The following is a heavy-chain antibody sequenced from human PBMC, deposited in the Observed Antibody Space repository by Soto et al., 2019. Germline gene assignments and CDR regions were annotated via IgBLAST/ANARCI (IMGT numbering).Heavy chain of an antibody. J-gene: IGHJ5*02. CDR3: VKNSGWFNT. CDR2: IDGSGGIT. D-gene: IGHD3-10*01. V-gene: IGHV3-23*01. Sequence: QLLQSGGGLVQPGGSLTLSCAASGFTFGTTDMSWVRQAPGEGLEWVSTIDGSGGITYYADSVKGRFTISMDNSRKTVYLQMNSLRGDDTALYYCVKNSGWFNTWGQGVLVTVSS. CDR1: GFTFGTTD.